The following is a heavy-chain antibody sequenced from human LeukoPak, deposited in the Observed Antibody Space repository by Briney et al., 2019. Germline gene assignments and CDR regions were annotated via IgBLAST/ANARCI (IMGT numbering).Heavy chain of an antibody. V-gene: IGHV1-8*01. Sequence: ASVKVSCKASGYTFTSYDINWVRQATGQGLEWMGWMNPNSGNTGYAQKFRGRVTMTRNTSISTAYMELSSLRSEDTAVYYCARASRGSHMGIYYGMDVWGQGTTVTVSS. CDR3: ARASRGSHMGIYYGMDV. J-gene: IGHJ6*02. CDR2: MNPNSGNT. D-gene: IGHD2-21*01. CDR1: GYTFTSYD.